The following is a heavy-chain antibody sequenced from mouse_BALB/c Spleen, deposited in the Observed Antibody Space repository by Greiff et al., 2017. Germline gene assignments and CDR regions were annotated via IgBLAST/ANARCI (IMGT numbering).Heavy chain of an antibody. Sequence: EVQLQESGGGLVKPGGSLKLSCAASGFTFSSYTMSWVRQTPEKRLEWVATISSGGSYTYYPDSVKGRFTISRDNAKNTLYLQMSSLKSEDTAMYYCTREGAFRAWFDDWGPGTLVTVSA. D-gene: IGHD3-1*01. CDR1: GFTFSSYT. CDR2: ISSGGSYT. CDR3: TREGAFRAWFDD. V-gene: IGHV5-6-4*01. J-gene: IGHJ3*01.